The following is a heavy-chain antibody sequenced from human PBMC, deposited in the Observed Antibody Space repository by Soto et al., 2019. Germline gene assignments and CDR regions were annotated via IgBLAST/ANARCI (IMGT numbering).Heavy chain of an antibody. V-gene: IGHV3-53*01. CDR2: IYSGGST. Sequence: GGSLRLSCAASGFTVSSNYMSWVRQAPGKGLEWVSVIYSGGSTYYADSVKGRFTISRDNSKNTLYLQMNSLRAEDTAVYYCARVPPPRIPGRDYYGSGSYYKAPYYGMDVWGQGTTVTVSS. D-gene: IGHD3-10*01. CDR3: ARVPPPRIPGRDYYGSGSYYKAPYYGMDV. CDR1: GFTVSSNY. J-gene: IGHJ6*02.